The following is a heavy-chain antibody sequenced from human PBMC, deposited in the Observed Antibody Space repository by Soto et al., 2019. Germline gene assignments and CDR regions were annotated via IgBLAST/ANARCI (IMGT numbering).Heavy chain of an antibody. D-gene: IGHD3-22*01. Sequence: QVQLVQSGAEVRKPGSSVKVSCKASGGTFSRHAISWVRQAPGQGLEWMGGIIPIFGTANHAQKFQGRVTIIADESTSTVYMELSSLGYEDTAMYYCARGWGYDSNDYYYAYWGQGTLVIVSS. CDR3: ARGWGYDSNDYYYAY. V-gene: IGHV1-69*01. J-gene: IGHJ4*02. CDR2: IIPIFGTA. CDR1: GGTFSRHA.